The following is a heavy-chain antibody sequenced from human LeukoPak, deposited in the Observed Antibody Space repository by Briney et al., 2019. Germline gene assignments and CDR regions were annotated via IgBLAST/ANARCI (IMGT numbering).Heavy chain of an antibody. D-gene: IGHD3-16*01. CDR3: ARAPFYTPPHYYYYGMDV. V-gene: IGHV3-48*01. CDR1: GFTFSSYR. Sequence: GGSLRLSCAASGFTFSSYRMNWVRQAPGKGLEWVSYISSSSSTIYYADSVKGRFTISRDNAKNSLYLQMNSLRAEDTAVYYCARAPFYTPPHYYYYGMDVWGQGTTVTVSS. J-gene: IGHJ6*02. CDR2: ISSSSSTI.